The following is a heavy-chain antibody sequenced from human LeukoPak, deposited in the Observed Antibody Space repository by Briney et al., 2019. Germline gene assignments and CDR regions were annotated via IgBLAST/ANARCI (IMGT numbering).Heavy chain of an antibody. CDR1: GFTFSTYW. CDR3: ARGGLEPVDY. D-gene: IGHD1-1*01. Sequence: GGSLRLSCAASGFTFSTYWMHWVRQAPGKGLVWVSRINTVGSTTSYADSVKGRFTISRDNAKNTLYLQMNSLRADDTAVYYCARGGLEPVDYWGQGTLVTVSS. J-gene: IGHJ4*02. V-gene: IGHV3-74*01. CDR2: INTVGSTT.